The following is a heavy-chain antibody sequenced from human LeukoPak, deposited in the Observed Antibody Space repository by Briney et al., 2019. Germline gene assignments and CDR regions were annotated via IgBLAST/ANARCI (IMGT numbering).Heavy chain of an antibody. CDR2: ISYDGSNK. D-gene: IGHD1-26*01. J-gene: IGHJ4*02. V-gene: IGHV3-30-3*01. CDR1: GFTFSSYA. Sequence: PGRSLRLSCAASGFTFSSYAMDWVRQAPGKGLEWVAVISYDGSNKYYADSVKGRFTISRDNSKNTLYLQMNSLRAEDTAVYYCARAQSARIGFSLGFDYWGQGTLVTVSS. CDR3: ARAQSARIGFSLGFDY.